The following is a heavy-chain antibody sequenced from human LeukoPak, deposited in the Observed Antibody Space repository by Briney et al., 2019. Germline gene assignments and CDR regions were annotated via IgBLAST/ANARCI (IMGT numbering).Heavy chain of an antibody. D-gene: IGHD4-4*01. CDR3: ARDGTTVTTPFDY. CDR2: IIPILGIA. Sequence: SVKVSCKASGGTFNSYAISWVRQAPGQGLEWMGRIIPILGIANYAQKFQGRVTITADKSTSTAYMELSRLRSDDTAVYYCARDGTTVTTPFDYWGKGTLVTVSS. CDR1: GGTFNSYA. J-gene: IGHJ4*02. V-gene: IGHV1-69*04.